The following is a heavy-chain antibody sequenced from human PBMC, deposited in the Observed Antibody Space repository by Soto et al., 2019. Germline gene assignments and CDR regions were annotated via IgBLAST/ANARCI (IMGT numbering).Heavy chain of an antibody. CDR1: GFIFGNYM. J-gene: IGHJ3*02. CDR2: IRDGGEST. V-gene: IGHV3-23*01. Sequence: EVQLLESGEGLVQPGESLRLSCAFSGFIFGNYMMTWVRQAPGKGLEWVSTIRDGGESTYYADSVKGRFTISRDNSKNTLYLQMDSLGVEDTAVYYCAPHVHCSGGSCHYDAFDIRGQGTMVTVSS. CDR3: APHVHCSGGSCHYDAFDI. D-gene: IGHD2-15*01.